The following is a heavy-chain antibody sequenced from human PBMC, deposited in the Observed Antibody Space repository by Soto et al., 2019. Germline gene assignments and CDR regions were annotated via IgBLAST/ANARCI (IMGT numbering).Heavy chain of an antibody. CDR1: GFSLRTTGVY. J-gene: IGHJ6*02. V-gene: IGHV2-5*02. Sequence: QITLKESGPTLVKPTQTLTLTCTFSGFSLRTTGVYVGWFRQPPGKALEWLALIYWDADKGYSPSLNSRLTITKGTSRNQVVLTMTNMDPVDTATYYCAFSRQAKSYAMDVWGQGTAVTVS. CDR3: AFSRQAKSYAMDV. CDR2: IYWDADK.